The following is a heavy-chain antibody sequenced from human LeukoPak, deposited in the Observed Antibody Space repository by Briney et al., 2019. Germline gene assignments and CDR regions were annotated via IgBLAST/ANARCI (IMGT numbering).Heavy chain of an antibody. CDR2: IKPDGSEK. J-gene: IGHJ4*02. D-gene: IGHD6-19*01. CDR3: AKGGSGWYYFDY. CDR1: GFTFSSYW. V-gene: IGHV3-7*02. Sequence: PGGSLRLSCAASGFTFSSYWMNWVRQAPGKGLEWVASIKPDGSEKYYVDSVKGRFTISRDNSKNTLYLQMNSLRAEDTAVYYCAKGGSGWYYFDYWGQGTLVTVSS.